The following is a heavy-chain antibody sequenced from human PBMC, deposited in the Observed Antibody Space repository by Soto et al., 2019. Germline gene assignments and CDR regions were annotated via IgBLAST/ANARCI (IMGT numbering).Heavy chain of an antibody. CDR2: IIPILGTA. CDR1: GVTFSSYA. CDR3: AMMDCGDDLWRDY. J-gene: IGHJ4*02. D-gene: IGHD4-17*01. Sequence: QVQLVQSGAEVKKPGSSVKVSCKASGVTFSSYAISWVRQAPGQGLEWMGVIIPILGTANYAQKFQGRVTITADKSTSTAHLEVGKLRCEDTGVYYCAMMDCGDDLWRDYWGKGSLVSVSS. V-gene: IGHV1-69*06.